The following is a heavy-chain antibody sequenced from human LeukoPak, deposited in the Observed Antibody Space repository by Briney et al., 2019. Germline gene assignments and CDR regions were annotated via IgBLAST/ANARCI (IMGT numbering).Heavy chain of an antibody. CDR3: AREQVGNNAFDI. D-gene: IGHD1-26*01. J-gene: IGHJ3*02. Sequence: PGGSLRLSCAASGFTFSSYGMHWVRQAPGKGLEWVANIKQDGSEKYYMDSVEGRFTISRDNSKNSLYLQMNSLRAEDTAVYYCAREQVGNNAFDIWGQGTMVTVSS. V-gene: IGHV3-7*01. CDR2: IKQDGSEK. CDR1: GFTFSSYG.